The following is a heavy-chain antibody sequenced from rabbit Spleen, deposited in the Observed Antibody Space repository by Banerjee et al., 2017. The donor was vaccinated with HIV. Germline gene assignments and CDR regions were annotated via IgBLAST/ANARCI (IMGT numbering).Heavy chain of an antibody. J-gene: IGHJ4*01. Sequence: QSLEESGGDLIKPGASLTLTCTASGFSISSGYDMCWVRQAPGKGLEWIGCIYNGDGNAYYASWAKGRFTISKTSSTTVTLQMTGLAAADTATYFCARDVPFKLWGQGTLVTVS. CDR3: ARDVPFKL. V-gene: IGHV1S40*01. CDR2: IYNGDGNA. CDR1: GFSISSGYD.